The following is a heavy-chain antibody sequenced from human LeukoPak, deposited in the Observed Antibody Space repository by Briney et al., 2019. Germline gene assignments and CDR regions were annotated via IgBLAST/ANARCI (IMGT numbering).Heavy chain of an antibody. CDR1: GYTVTSYA. V-gene: IGHV1-18*01. D-gene: IGHD2-15*01. J-gene: IGHJ6*03. Sequence: ASVKVSCKASGYTVTSYAISWVRQAPGQGREWMGWISGHNDDTNYAQRLQGRVTMTTDTSTSTAYMELRSLRSDDTAVYYCARAGYCSGGSCYPYSYYYYMDVWGKGTTATVSS. CDR3: ARAGYCSGGSCYPYSYYYYMDV. CDR2: ISGHNDDT.